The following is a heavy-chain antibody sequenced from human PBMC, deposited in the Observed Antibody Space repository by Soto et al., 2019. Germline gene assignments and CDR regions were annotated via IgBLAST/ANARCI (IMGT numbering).Heavy chain of an antibody. J-gene: IGHJ6*02. CDR2: IYHSGST. D-gene: IGHD6-6*01. CDR3: EIGRIAASYYYYRGMDV. CDR1: GYSISSGYY. V-gene: IGHV4-38-2*01. Sequence: SATLSLTCAVSGYSISSGYYWGWIRQPPGKGLEWIGSIYHSGSTYYNPSLKSRVTISVDTSKNQFSLKLSSVTAAGTAVYYCEIGRIAASYYYYRGMDVCGEGITVTVS.